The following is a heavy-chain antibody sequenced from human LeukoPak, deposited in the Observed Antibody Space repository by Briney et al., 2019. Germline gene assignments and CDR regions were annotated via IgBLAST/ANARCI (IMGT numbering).Heavy chain of an antibody. CDR1: GGSISSY. CDR2: IYTSGST. D-gene: IGHD5-18*01. J-gene: IGHJ4*02. Sequence: SETLSLTCTVSGGSISSYWSWIRQPAGKGLEWIGRIYTSGSTNYNPSLKSRVTISVDTSKNQFSLKLSSVTAADTAVYYWARDYQGGYGDKTVDYWGQGTLVTVSS. V-gene: IGHV4-4*07. CDR3: ARDYQGGYGDKTVDY.